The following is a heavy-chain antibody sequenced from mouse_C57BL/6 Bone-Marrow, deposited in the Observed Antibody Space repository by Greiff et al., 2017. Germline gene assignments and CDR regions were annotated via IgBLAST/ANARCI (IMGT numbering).Heavy chain of an antibody. CDR1: GFTFSDYY. V-gene: IGHV5-12*01. CDR2: MSNGGGST. D-gene: IGHD1-1*01. Sequence: EVKLVESGGGLVQPGGSLKLSCAASGFTFSDYYMYWVRQTPEKRLAWVAYMSNGGGSTDYPDTVKGRFTISRDNAKNTLYLQMSRLKSEDTAMYYCARWVGDEAWFAYWGQGTLVTVAA. J-gene: IGHJ3*01. CDR3: ARWVGDEAWFAY.